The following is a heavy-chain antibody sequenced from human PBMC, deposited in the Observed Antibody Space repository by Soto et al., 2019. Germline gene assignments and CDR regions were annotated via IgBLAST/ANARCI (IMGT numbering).Heavy chain of an antibody. CDR2: IYYSGTT. D-gene: IGHD2-21*01. CDR1: GDSISSSNW. V-gene: IGHV4-28*01. CDR3: ARREIQGPIHY. Sequence: QVQLQESGPGLVKPSDTLSLTCAVSGDSISSSNWWGWSRQPPGKGLEWIGYIYYSGTTYYNPSLKSRVTMSVDTSKNQFSLKLTSVTAVDTAVYYCARREIQGPIHYWGQGTLVTVSS. J-gene: IGHJ4*02.